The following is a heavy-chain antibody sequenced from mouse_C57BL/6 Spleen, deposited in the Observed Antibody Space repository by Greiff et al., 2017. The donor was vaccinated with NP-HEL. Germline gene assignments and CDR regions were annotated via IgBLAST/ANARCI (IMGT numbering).Heavy chain of an antibody. CDR2: ISSGSSTI. Sequence: EVQVVESGGGLVKPGGSLKLSCAASGFTFSDYGMHWVRQAPEKGLEWVAYISSGSSTIYYADTVKGRFTISRDNAKNTLFLQMTSLRSEDTAMYYCARPIYYGHYYAMDYWGQGTSVTVSS. CDR1: GFTFSDYG. V-gene: IGHV5-17*01. J-gene: IGHJ4*01. D-gene: IGHD2-1*01. CDR3: ARPIYYGHYYAMDY.